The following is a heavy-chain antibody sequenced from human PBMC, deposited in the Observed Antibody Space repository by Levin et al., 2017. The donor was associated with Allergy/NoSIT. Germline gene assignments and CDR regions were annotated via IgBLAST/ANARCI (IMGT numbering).Heavy chain of an antibody. CDR3: ARAEVGSEH. D-gene: IGHD3-10*01. J-gene: IGHJ4*02. V-gene: IGHV4-61*02. CDR2: IYSSGSA. Sequence: PSETLSLTCKVSGGSISSGSYYWSWIRQPAAKGLEWIGRIYSSGSANYNPSLKSRVTISVDTSKNQFSLKLSSVAAADTAVYYCARAEVGSEHWGQGTLVTVSS. CDR1: GGSISSGSYY.